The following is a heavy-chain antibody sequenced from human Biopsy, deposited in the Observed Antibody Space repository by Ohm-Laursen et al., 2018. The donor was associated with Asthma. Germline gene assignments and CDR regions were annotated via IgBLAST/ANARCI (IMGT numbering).Heavy chain of an antibody. CDR1: GFTFGDYW. J-gene: IGHJ4*02. D-gene: IGHD6-19*01. V-gene: IGHV3-7*01. CDR2: IKHDGTEK. Sequence: SLRLSCTASGFTFGDYWMSWVRQVPGKGLEWVANIKHDGTEKNHVDSLKGRFTIPRDNAKNSLYLQMNSLRAEDTAVYYCARGDSSGWSHYYFDYWGQGTLVTVSS. CDR3: ARGDSSGWSHYYFDY.